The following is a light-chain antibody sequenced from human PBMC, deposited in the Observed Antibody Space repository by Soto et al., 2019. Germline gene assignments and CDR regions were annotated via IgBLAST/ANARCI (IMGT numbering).Light chain of an antibody. J-gene: IGKJ2*01. V-gene: IGKV1-39*01. CDR1: QRITTY. Sequence: HMTQSPSSLSASVGDRVTITCRASQRITTYLNWYQQKPGKAPKLLISTAATLQGGVPSRFSDSGSGTDFTLTITTLQPEDFATYFCQQSYSTPYTFGQGTKLEIK. CDR3: QQSYSTPYT. CDR2: TAA.